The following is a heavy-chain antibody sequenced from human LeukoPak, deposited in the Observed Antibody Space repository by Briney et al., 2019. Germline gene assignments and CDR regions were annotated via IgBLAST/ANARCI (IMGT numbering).Heavy chain of an antibody. V-gene: IGHV3-23*01. Sequence: GGSLRLSCAASGFTFSSYAMSWVRQAPGRGLEWVSAISGSGDSTYYADSVKGRFTISRDNSKNSLYLQMNSLRAEDTAVYYCASQQLPYTSNSGFDYWGQGTLVTVSS. J-gene: IGHJ4*02. CDR2: ISGSGDST. D-gene: IGHD2-2*02. CDR3: ASQQLPYTSNSGFDY. CDR1: GFTFSSYA.